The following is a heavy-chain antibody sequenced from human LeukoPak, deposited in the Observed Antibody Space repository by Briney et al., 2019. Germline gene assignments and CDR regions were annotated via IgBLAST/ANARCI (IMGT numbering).Heavy chain of an antibody. CDR1: GYSFSSYW. V-gene: IGHV5-51*01. D-gene: IGHD4-11*01. CDR3: ARHYGYGYSNRPFDY. Sequence: PGESLKISCKGSGYSFSSYWIGWVRQMPGKGLDWMGIIYPGDSATRYSPSFQGQVTISADKSISTAYLQWSSLQASDTAMYYCARHYGYGYSNRPFDYWGQGTLVTVSS. J-gene: IGHJ4*02. CDR2: IYPGDSAT.